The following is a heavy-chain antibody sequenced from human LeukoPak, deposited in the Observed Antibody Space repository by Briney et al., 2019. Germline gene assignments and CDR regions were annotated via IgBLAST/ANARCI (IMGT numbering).Heavy chain of an antibody. V-gene: IGHV3-23*01. J-gene: IGHJ4*02. CDR2: ISPSGDIT. Sequence: GGSLRLSCAASGFTFSNNGINWVRQAPGKGLEWVSAISPSGDITYYADSVQGRFTISRDNSKNMVYVQMNSLRAEDTAVYYCAREEHSSSWQPHWGQGTLVTVSS. CDR1: GFTFSNNG. D-gene: IGHD6-13*01. CDR3: AREEHSSSWQPH.